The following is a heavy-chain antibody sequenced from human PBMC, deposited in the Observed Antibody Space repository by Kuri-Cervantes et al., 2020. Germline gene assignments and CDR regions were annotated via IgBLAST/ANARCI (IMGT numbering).Heavy chain of an antibody. J-gene: IGHJ4*02. V-gene: IGHV3-21*03. CDR2: ISSSSSYI. Sequence: GESLKISCAASGFIFSNTWMSWVRQAPGKGLEWVSSISSSSSYIYYADSVKGRFTISRDNAKNSLYLQMNSLRAEDTAVYYCATSTTVGPSYFDYWGQGTLVTVSS. D-gene: IGHD4-11*01. CDR3: ATSTTVGPSYFDY. CDR1: GFIFSNTW.